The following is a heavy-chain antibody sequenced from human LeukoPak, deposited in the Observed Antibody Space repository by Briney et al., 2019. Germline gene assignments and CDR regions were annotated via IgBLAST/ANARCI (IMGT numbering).Heavy chain of an antibody. J-gene: IGHJ3*02. CDR1: GYSISSGYY. CDR2: IYHSGST. V-gene: IGHV4-38-2*01. D-gene: IGHD2-2*01. CDR3: ANKGKYCSSTSCPPDGAFDI. Sequence: PSETLSLTYAVSGYSISSGYYWGWIRQPPGKGLEWIGSIYHSGSTYYNPSLKSRVTISVDTSKNQFSLKLSSVTAADTAVYYCANKGKYCSSTSCPPDGAFDIWGQGTMVTVSS.